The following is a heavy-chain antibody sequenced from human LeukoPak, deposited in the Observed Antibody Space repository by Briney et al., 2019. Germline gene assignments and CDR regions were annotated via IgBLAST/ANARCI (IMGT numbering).Heavy chain of an antibody. Sequence: GGSLRLSCAASGFTFSDYYMSWIRQAPGKGLEWVSYISSSGSTIYYADSVQGRFTLSRDNANNSLYPQTHRLSAEDTAVYYCARDLTQRYGGRDDFDYWGQGTLVTVSS. CDR1: GFTFSDYY. D-gene: IGHD4/OR15-4a*01. V-gene: IGHV3-11*01. CDR2: ISSSGSTI. CDR3: ARDLTQRYGGRDDFDY. J-gene: IGHJ4*02.